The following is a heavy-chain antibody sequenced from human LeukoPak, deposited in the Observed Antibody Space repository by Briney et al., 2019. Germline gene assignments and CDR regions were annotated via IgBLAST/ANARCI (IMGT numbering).Heavy chain of an antibody. CDR2: INPSGGST. D-gene: IGHD1-26*01. Sequence: ASVKVSCKASRYTFTSYYMHWVRQAPGQGLEWMGIINPSGGSTSYAQKFQGRVTMTRDTSTSTVYMELSSLRSEDTAVYYCARADSGSYGPYYYYYGMDVWGQGTTVTVSS. J-gene: IGHJ6*02. CDR1: RYTFTSYY. V-gene: IGHV1-46*01. CDR3: ARADSGSYGPYYYYYGMDV.